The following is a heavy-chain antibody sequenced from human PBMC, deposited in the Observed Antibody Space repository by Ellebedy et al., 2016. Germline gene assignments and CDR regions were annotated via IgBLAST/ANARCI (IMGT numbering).Heavy chain of an antibody. Sequence: GGSLRLSCAASGFTFSTFGMNWVRQAPGKGLEWISYISGIGSTLLYADSVKGRFTMSRDNAKNSVHLQMNSLRDEDTAVYYCARGGIELDNWFDPWGQGAQVTVSS. CDR3: ARGGIELDNWFDP. V-gene: IGHV3-48*02. CDR2: ISGIGSTL. D-gene: IGHD3-10*01. J-gene: IGHJ5*02. CDR1: GFTFSTFG.